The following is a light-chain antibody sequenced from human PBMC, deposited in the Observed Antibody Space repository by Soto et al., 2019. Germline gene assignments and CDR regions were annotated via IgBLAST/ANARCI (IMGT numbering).Light chain of an antibody. J-gene: IGKJ5*01. Sequence: IQLTQSPSSLSASVGERITITCRASRSIGNNLNWYQQRPGKAPQLLIYAASSLQSGVPSRFSGSSSGTDFTLTINGLQPEDFATYYCQQSFSPHIAFGQGTRL. V-gene: IGKV1-39*01. CDR3: QQSFSPHIA. CDR1: RSIGNN. CDR2: AAS.